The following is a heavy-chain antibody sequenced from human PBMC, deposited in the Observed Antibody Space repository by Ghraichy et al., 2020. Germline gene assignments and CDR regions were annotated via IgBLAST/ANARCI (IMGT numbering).Heavy chain of an antibody. D-gene: IGHD3-22*01. CDR2: IKQDGSEK. J-gene: IGHJ6*02. Sequence: GGSLRLSCAASGFTFSSYWMSWVRQAPGKGLEWVANIKQDGSEKYYVDSVKGRFTISRDNAKNSLYLQMNSLRAEDTAVYYCARKRYYYDSSGYGFDYYYGMDVWGQGTTVTVSS. CDR1: GFTFSSYW. V-gene: IGHV3-7*01. CDR3: ARKRYYYDSSGYGFDYYYGMDV.